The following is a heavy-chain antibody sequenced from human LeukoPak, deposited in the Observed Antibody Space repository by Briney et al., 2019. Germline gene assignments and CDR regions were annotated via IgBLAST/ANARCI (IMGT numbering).Heavy chain of an antibody. CDR3: ARGQGDY. V-gene: IGHV3-66*01. Sequence: GGSLRLSCAASGFTFSSYWMIWVRQAPGKGLEWVSVIYSDGSTYYADSVKGRFTISRDNSKNTLYLQMNSLRAEDTAVYYCARGQGDYWGQGTLVTVSS. CDR1: GFTFSSYW. CDR2: IYSDGST. J-gene: IGHJ4*02.